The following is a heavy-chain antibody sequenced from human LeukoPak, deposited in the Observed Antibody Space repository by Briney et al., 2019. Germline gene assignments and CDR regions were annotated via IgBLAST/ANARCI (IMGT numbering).Heavy chain of an antibody. CDR2: ISGSGGST. J-gene: IGHJ4*02. Sequence: PGGSLRLSCAASGFTFSSYAMIWVRQAPGKGLEWVSAISGSGGSTYYAESVKGRFTISRDNSKNTLYLQMNSLRTEETAVYYCAKDYAFWSGYPYYFDYWGKGTLVTVSS. D-gene: IGHD3-3*01. CDR3: AKDYAFWSGYPYYFDY. V-gene: IGHV3-23*01. CDR1: GFTFSSYA.